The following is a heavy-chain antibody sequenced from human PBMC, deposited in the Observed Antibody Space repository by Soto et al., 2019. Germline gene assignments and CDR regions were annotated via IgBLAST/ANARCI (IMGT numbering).Heavy chain of an antibody. D-gene: IGHD6-6*01. CDR1: GYTFINYD. J-gene: IGHJ5*02. CDR2: MNPKSGDT. CDR3: AREAYGSSSGSLGNCFDP. Sequence: QVQLVQSGAEVKKPGASMKVSCMASGYTFINYDINWVRQASGQGLEWMGWMNPKSGDTGYAQKFQGRVTMTTNTTVTTAYLDLSSLTSEDTAVYFCAREAYGSSSGSLGNCFDPWGQGTLVTVSS. V-gene: IGHV1-8*01.